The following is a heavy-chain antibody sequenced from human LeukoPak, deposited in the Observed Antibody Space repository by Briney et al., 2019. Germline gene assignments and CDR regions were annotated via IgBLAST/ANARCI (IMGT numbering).Heavy chain of an antibody. CDR1: GYTFTSYG. J-gene: IGHJ3*02. D-gene: IGHD4-11*01. V-gene: IGHV1-18*01. Sequence: GASVKVSCKASGYTFTSYGISWVRQAPGQGLEWMGWISAYNGNTNYAQKLQGRVTMTTDTSTSTAYMELRSLRSDDTAVYYCARTAVTDHTRSAFDIWGQGTMVTVSS. CDR2: ISAYNGNT. CDR3: ARTAVTDHTRSAFDI.